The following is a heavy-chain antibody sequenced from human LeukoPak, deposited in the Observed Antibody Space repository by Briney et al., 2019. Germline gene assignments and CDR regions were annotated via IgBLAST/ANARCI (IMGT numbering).Heavy chain of an antibody. Sequence: PGGSLRLSCAAPGFSCSTRGMSWVRQAPGKGLEWVSAISGNDESTFYADSVKGRFTISRDNSRNTLYLQLSSLSAEDSAIYYCARDRRPARTYSGLFDYWGQGTLVTVSS. CDR1: GFSCSTRG. D-gene: IGHD5-12*01. CDR3: ARDRRPARTYSGLFDY. CDR2: ISGNDEST. J-gene: IGHJ4*02. V-gene: IGHV3-23*01.